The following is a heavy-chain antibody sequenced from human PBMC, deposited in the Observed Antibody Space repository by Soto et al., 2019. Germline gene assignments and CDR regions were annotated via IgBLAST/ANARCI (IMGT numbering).Heavy chain of an antibody. V-gene: IGHV4-59*01. CDR1: GGSISSYY. D-gene: IGHD3-22*01. Sequence: PSETLSLTCTVSGGSISSYYWSWIRQPPGKGLEWIGYIYYSGSTNYNPSLKSRVTISVDTSKNQFSLKLSSVTAADTAVYYCARASPDYYDSSGYPTGFDPWGQGTLVTVPS. J-gene: IGHJ5*02. CDR2: IYYSGST. CDR3: ARASPDYYDSSGYPTGFDP.